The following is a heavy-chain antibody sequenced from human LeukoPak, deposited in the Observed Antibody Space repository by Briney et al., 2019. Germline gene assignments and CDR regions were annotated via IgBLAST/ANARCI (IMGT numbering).Heavy chain of an antibody. V-gene: IGHV4-59*01. CDR1: GGSISSYY. CDR3: VRDRESSFAFDI. Sequence: SETLSLTCTVSGGSISSYYWSWIRQPPGKGLEWIGYIYYSGSTNYNPSLKSRVTISVDTSKNQFSLKLSSVTAADTAVYYCVRDRESSFAFDIWGQGTMVTVSS. J-gene: IGHJ3*02. CDR2: IYYSGST. D-gene: IGHD1-26*01.